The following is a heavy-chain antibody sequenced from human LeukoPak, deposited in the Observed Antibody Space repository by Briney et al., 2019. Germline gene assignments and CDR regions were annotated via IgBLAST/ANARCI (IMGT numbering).Heavy chain of an antibody. CDR2: INWNGGST. D-gene: IGHD1-26*01. V-gene: IGHV3-20*04. J-gene: IGHJ3*02. CDR3: AREGVGAKGDAFDI. CDR1: GFTFDDYG. Sequence: GGSLRLSCAASGFTFDDYGMSWVRQAPGKGLEWVSGINWNGGSTGYADSVKGRFTISRDNAKNSLYLQMNSLRAEDTALYYCAREGVGAKGDAFDIWGQGTMVTVSS.